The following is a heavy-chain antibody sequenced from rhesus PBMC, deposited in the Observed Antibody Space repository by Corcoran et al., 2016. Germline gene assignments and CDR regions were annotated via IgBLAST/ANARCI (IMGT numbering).Heavy chain of an antibody. CDR1: GCSIRCINW. V-gene: IGHV4-93*02. J-gene: IGHJ4*01. CDR3: ARLSYGSGYGFDY. Sequence: QVQLQESGPAVVKPSATLSLTCAVSGCSIRCINWWIWVRPSPGTGLEGSGGIYGSGGSTKYNPSHKSRVTISIDTSKNQFSLKLSSVTAADTAVYYCARLSYGSGYGFDYWGQGVLVTVSS. D-gene: IGHD3-28*01. CDR2: IYGSGGST.